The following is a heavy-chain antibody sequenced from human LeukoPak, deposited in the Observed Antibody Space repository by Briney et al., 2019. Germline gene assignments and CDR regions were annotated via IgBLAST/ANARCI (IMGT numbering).Heavy chain of an antibody. J-gene: IGHJ5*02. CDR2: IYHSGSI. CDR3: AREQYYASGTPPYWFDP. V-gene: IGHV4-38-2*02. CDR1: GYSISSGYY. D-gene: IGHD3-10*01. Sequence: PSETLSLTCTVSGYSISSGYYWGWIRQPPGKGLEWIGSIYHSGSIYYNPSLKSRVTISVDTSKNQFSLKLSSVTAADTAVYYCAREQYYASGTPPYWFDPWGQGTLVTVSS.